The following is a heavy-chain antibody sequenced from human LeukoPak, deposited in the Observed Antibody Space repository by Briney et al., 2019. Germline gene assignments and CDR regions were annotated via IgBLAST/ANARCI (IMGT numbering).Heavy chain of an antibody. CDR2: IYHSGST. CDR3: ASSRRVLDGMDV. J-gene: IGHJ6*02. D-gene: IGHD4/OR15-4a*01. CDR1: GGSLSSGGYS. V-gene: IGHV4-30-2*01. Sequence: SQTLSLTCAVSGGSLSSGGYSWSWIRQPPGKGLEWIGYIYHSGSTYYNPSLKSRVTISVDRSKNQFSLKLSSVTAADTAVYYCASSRRVLDGMDVWGQGTTVTVSS.